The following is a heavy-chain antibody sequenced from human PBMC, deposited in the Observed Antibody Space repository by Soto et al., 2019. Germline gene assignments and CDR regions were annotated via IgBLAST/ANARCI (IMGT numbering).Heavy chain of an antibody. CDR1: GYTFTSYG. J-gene: IGHJ3*02. CDR3: AGESSTSGAFDN. CDR2: ISAYNGNT. D-gene: IGHD2-2*01. Sequence: ASVKVSCKASGYTFTSYGISWVRQAPGQGLEWMGWISAYNGNTNYAQKLQGRVTMTTDTSTSTAYMELRSLGSDDTAVYYCAGESSTSGAFDNWGQGTMVTVSS. V-gene: IGHV1-18*01.